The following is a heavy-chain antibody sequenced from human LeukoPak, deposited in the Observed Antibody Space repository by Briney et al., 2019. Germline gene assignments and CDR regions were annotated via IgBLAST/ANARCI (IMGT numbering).Heavy chain of an antibody. CDR1: GGSISSYY. Sequence: PSETLSLTCTVSGGSISSYYWSWIRQPPGKGLEWIGYFYYTGSTNHNPSLKSRVTMSVDTSNNQFSLKLSSVTAADTAVYYCARVSSSWLLPKYWGQGTLVTVSS. V-gene: IGHV4-59*01. CDR3: ARVSSSWLLPKY. D-gene: IGHD6-13*01. CDR2: FYYTGST. J-gene: IGHJ4*02.